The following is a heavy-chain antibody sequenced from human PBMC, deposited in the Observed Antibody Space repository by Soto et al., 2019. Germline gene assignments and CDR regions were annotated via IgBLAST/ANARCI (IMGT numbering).Heavy chain of an antibody. D-gene: IGHD4-4*01. J-gene: IGHJ6*03. CDR2: IWYDGSNK. V-gene: IGHV3-33*08. CDR1: GFTFSSYG. Sequence: GGSLRLSCAASGFTFSSYGMHWVRQAPGKGLEWVAVIWYDGSNKYYADSVKGRFTISRDNSKNTLYLQMNSLRAEDTAVYYCAHDYSNYYYMDVWGKGTTVTVSS. CDR3: AHDYSNYYYMDV.